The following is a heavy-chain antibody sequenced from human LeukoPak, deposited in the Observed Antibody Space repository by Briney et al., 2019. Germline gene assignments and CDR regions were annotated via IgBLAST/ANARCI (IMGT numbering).Heavy chain of an antibody. Sequence: GGSLRLSCAASGFTFSSYAMSWVRQAPGKGLEWVSAISGSGGSTYYADSVKGRFTISRDNSKNTLYLQTNSLRAEDTAVYYCAKDLYDSSGRLDYWGQGTLVTVSS. J-gene: IGHJ4*02. V-gene: IGHV3-23*01. CDR2: ISGSGGST. D-gene: IGHD3-22*01. CDR1: GFTFSSYA. CDR3: AKDLYDSSGRLDY.